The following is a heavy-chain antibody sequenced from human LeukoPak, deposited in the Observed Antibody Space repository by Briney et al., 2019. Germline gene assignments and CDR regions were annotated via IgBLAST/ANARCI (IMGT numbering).Heavy chain of an antibody. J-gene: IGHJ6*02. CDR3: AKDLIWFGTARDGMDV. CDR1: GFTFSSYS. Sequence: GGSLRLSCAASGFTFSSYSMHWVRQAPGKGLEWVAVISYYGSNKYYADSVKGRFTISRDNSKNTLYLQMNSLRDEDTAMYYCAKDLIWFGTARDGMDVWGQGTTVTVSS. V-gene: IGHV3-30*18. CDR2: ISYYGSNK. D-gene: IGHD3-10*01.